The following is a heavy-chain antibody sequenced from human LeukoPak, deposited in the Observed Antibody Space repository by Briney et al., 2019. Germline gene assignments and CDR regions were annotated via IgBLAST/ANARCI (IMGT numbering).Heavy chain of an antibody. Sequence: ASVKISCKASGYTLTTFGISWVRQAPGQGLEWMGWISAYNGNPNYAQKLRGRVTMTTDTSTSTAYMELRSLRSDDTAVYYCARDPHSSCWENFYYWGQGTLLTVSS. CDR3: ARDPHSSCWENFYY. D-gene: IGHD6-19*01. J-gene: IGHJ4*02. CDR1: GYTLTTFG. CDR2: ISAYNGNP. V-gene: IGHV1-18*04.